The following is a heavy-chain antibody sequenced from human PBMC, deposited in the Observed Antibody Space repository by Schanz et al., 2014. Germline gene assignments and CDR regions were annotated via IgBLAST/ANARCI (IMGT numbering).Heavy chain of an antibody. D-gene: IGHD2-8*01. Sequence: QLQLQESGSGLVKPSQTLSLTCAVSGGSISSNDYSWSWIRQPPGKGLEWIGHIYHSGSTYYNPSLKSRVIISVDRSRNQFSLNLTSVTAADTAVYFCARVQIGDVYFDSWGQGILVTVSS. V-gene: IGHV4-30-2*01. J-gene: IGHJ4*02. CDR3: ARVQIGDVYFDS. CDR1: GGSISSNDYS. CDR2: IYHSGST.